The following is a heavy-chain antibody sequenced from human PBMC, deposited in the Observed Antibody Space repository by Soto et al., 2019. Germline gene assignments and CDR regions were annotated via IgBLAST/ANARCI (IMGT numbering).Heavy chain of an antibody. Sequence: QPGGSLRLSCAASGFIFSSYGMHWVRQAPGKGLEWVAVISYDGSNKYYADSVKGRFTISRDNSKNTLYLQMNSLRAEDTAVYYCAKDYCSGGSCYSDFWGQGTLVTVSS. CDR1: GFIFSSYG. J-gene: IGHJ4*02. V-gene: IGHV3-30*18. CDR2: ISYDGSNK. CDR3: AKDYCSGGSCYSDF. D-gene: IGHD2-15*01.